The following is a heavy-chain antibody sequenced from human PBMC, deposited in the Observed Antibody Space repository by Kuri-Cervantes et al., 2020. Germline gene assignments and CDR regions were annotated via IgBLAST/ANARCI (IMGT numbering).Heavy chain of an antibody. CDR2: ISSNGGST. CDR3: ARDSSITMVRGVISNGMDV. J-gene: IGHJ6*02. CDR1: GFTFSSYA. Sequence: GESLKISCAASGFTFSSYAMHWVRQAPGKGLEYVSVISSNGGSTYYANSVKGRFTISRDNSKNTLYLQMGSLRAEDTAVYYCARDSSITMVRGVISNGMDVWGQGTTVTVSS. D-gene: IGHD3-10*01. V-gene: IGHV3-64*01.